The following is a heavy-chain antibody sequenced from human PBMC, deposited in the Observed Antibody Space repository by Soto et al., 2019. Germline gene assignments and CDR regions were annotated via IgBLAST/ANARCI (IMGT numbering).Heavy chain of an antibody. Sequence: PGGSLRLSCAASGVPVSSNDMSWVRQAPGKGLEWVSVIYSGGSTYYADSVKGRFTISRDNSKNTLYLQMNSLRAEDTAVYYCARSTTGHFDYWGQGTLVTVSS. D-gene: IGHD1-26*01. CDR1: GVPVSSND. CDR2: IYSGGST. CDR3: ARSTTGHFDY. J-gene: IGHJ4*02. V-gene: IGHV3-53*01.